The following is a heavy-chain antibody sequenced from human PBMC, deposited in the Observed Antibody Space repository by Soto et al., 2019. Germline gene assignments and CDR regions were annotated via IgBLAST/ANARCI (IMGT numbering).Heavy chain of an antibody. CDR3: AKAIQYSSSWFGHYGMDV. J-gene: IGHJ6*02. Sequence: PVGSLRLSCAASGFTFSSYAMSWVRQAPGKGLEWVSVISGSGGSTYYADSVKGRFTISRDNSKNTLYLQMNSLRAEDTAVYYCAKAIQYSSSWFGHYGMDVWGQGTTVTVSS. CDR2: ISGSGGST. CDR1: GFTFSSYA. V-gene: IGHV3-23*01. D-gene: IGHD6-13*01.